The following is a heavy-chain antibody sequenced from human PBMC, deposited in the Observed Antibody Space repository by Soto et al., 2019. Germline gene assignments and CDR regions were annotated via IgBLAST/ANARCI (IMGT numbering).Heavy chain of an antibody. D-gene: IGHD6-6*01. CDR3: ARDGGAVARHYYYYGMDV. J-gene: IGHJ6*02. Sequence: QVQLVQSGAEVKKPGSSVKVSCKASGGTFSSYAISWVRQAPGQGLEWMGGIIPIFGTANYAQKFQGRVTITADKSTSTAYMELSSLRSEDTAVYYCARDGGAVARHYYYYGMDVWGQGTTVTVSS. CDR2: IIPIFGTA. CDR1: GGTFSSYA. V-gene: IGHV1-69*06.